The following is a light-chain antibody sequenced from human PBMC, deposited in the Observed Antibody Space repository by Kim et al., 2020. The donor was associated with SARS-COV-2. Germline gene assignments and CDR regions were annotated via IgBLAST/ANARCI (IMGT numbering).Light chain of an antibody. J-gene: IGKJ2*01. CDR1: QSLAHSDGNTY. V-gene: IGKV2-30*02. CDR2: KVS. Sequence: PTSISCRSSQSLAHSDGNTYLTWFQQRPGQPPRQLIYKVSNRDSGVPDRFSGSGSGTDFTLKINRVEAEDVGVYYCMQGTDWPRYTFGQGTKLEI. CDR3: MQGTDWPRYT.